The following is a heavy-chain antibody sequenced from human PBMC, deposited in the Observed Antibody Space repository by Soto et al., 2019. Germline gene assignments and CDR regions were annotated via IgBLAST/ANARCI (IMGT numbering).Heavy chain of an antibody. J-gene: IGHJ4*02. D-gene: IGHD2-8*01. CDR3: ARGRGMVYAIEKRNFDY. CDR1: GGSFSGYY. CDR2: INHSGST. V-gene: IGHV4-34*01. Sequence: ETLSLTCAVYGGSFSGYYWSWIRQPPGKGLEWIGEINHSGSTNYNPSLKSRVTISVDTSKNQFSLKLSSVTAADTAVYYCARGRGMVYAIEKRNFDYWGQGTLVTVS.